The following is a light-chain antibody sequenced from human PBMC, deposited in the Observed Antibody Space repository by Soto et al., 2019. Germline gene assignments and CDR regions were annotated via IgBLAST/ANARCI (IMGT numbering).Light chain of an antibody. CDR2: EGS. J-gene: IGLJ2*01. CDR1: SSDVGSYNL. V-gene: IGLV2-23*01. CDR3: CSYAGSSPSVV. Sequence: QSVLTQPASVSGSPGQSITISCTGTSSDVGSYNLVSWYQQHPGKAPKLMIYEGSKRPSGVSNRFSGSKSGNTASLTISGLQAEDEADYYCCSYAGSSPSVVFGGGTQVTVL.